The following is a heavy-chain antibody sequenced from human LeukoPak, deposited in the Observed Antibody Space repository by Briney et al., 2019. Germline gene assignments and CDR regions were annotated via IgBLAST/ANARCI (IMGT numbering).Heavy chain of an antibody. D-gene: IGHD5-18*01. CDR3: ARDQYSYGYMDV. CDR2: ISISSSHI. V-gene: IGHV3-21*03. CDR1: GFTFSSYS. J-gene: IGHJ6*03. Sequence: GRSLRLSCAASGFTFSSYSMHWVRQAPGKGLEWVSSISISSSHIYYADSVKGRFTISRDNAKNSLYLQMNSLRAEDTAVYYCARDQYSYGYMDVWGKGTTVTVSS.